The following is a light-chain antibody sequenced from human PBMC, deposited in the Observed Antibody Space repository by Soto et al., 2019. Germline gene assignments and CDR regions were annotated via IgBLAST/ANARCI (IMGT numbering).Light chain of an antibody. Sequence: QSALTQPASVSGSPGQSITISCTGTSSDVGGYNYVSWYQQHPGKAPKLMIYEVSNRPSGVSNRFSGSKSGNTASLTISGLHAYDEADYYCSSYTSSSTTYVFGTGTKLTVL. J-gene: IGLJ1*01. CDR1: SSDVGGYNY. V-gene: IGLV2-14*01. CDR3: SSYTSSSTTYV. CDR2: EVS.